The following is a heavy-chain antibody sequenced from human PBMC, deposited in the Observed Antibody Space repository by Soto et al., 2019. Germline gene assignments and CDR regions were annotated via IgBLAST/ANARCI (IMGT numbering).Heavy chain of an antibody. CDR2: IYDGDSA. D-gene: IGHD3-22*01. Sequence: SETLSLTCTVSGGSITTYQWSWIRQPPWKGLEWIGYIYDGDSANYNPSLKSRVIISVDTSRNQFSLRLSSVTAADTAVYYCARGYYDTSGYILDPWGQGTLVIVSS. CDR1: GGSITTYQ. CDR3: ARGYYDTSGYILDP. V-gene: IGHV4-59*01. J-gene: IGHJ5*02.